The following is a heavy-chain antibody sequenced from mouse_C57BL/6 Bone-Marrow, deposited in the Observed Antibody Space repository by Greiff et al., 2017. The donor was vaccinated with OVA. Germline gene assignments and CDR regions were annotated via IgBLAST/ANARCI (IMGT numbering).Heavy chain of an antibody. V-gene: IGHV7-1*01. Sequence: EVHLVESGGGLVPSGRSLRLSCATSGFTFSDFYMEWVRQAPGKGLEWIAASRNKANDYTTEYSASVKGRFIVSRDTSQSILYLQMNALRAEDTAIYYCARDNWDWYFDVWGTGTTVTVSS. CDR3: ARDNWDWYFDV. CDR1: GFTFSDFY. D-gene: IGHD4-1*01. CDR2: SRNKANDYTT. J-gene: IGHJ1*03.